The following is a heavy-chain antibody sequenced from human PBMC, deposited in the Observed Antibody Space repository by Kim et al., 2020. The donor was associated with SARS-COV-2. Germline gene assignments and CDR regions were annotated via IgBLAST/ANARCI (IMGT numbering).Heavy chain of an antibody. CDR3: ARSGDGGGFDY. CDR1: GFTFSDDY. J-gene: IGHJ4*02. CDR2: ISGASIYT. V-gene: IGHV3-11*06. Sequence: GRSLRLSCAASGFTFSDDYMNWIRQAPGKGLEWISYISGASIYTNYADSVKGRFTISRDNAKKSLYLQMDSLRVEDTAVYYCARSGDGGGFDYWGQGTLV. D-gene: IGHD2-21*02.